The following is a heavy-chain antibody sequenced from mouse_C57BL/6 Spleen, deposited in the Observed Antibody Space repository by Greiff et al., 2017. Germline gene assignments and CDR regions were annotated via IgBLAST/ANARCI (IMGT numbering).Heavy chain of an antibody. CDR2: ISYDGSN. CDR1: GYSITSGYY. D-gene: IGHD2-3*01. CDR3: ARDDGYVDY. J-gene: IGHJ2*01. Sequence: EVQLQESGPGLVKPSQSLSLTCSVTGYSITSGYYWNWIRQFPGNKLEWMGYISYDGSNNYNPSLKNRISITRDTSKNQFFLKLNSVTTEDTATYYCARDDGYVDYWGQGTTLTVSS. V-gene: IGHV3-6*01.